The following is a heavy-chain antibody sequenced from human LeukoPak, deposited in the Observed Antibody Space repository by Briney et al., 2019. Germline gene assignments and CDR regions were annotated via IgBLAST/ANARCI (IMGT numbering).Heavy chain of an antibody. D-gene: IGHD2-21*01. J-gene: IGHJ4*02. CDR3: ARLVLGDYYFDY. V-gene: IGHV4-59*01. Sequence: SETLSLTCTVSGGSISSYYWSWIRQPPGKGLEWIGYIYYSGGTNYNPSLKSRVTISVDTSKNQFSLKLSSVTAADTAVYYCARLVLGDYYFDYWGQGTLVTVSS. CDR2: IYYSGGT. CDR1: GGSISSYY.